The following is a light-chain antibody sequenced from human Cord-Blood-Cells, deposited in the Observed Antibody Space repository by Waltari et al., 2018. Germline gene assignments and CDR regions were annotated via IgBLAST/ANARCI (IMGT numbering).Light chain of an antibody. CDR3: QQSYSTPYT. Sequence: DIQMTQSPSSLSASVGDRVTITCRASQSISSYLNWYQQKPGKAPKLLIYAASSLQSAVPSRFSGSGSGTDFTLTISSLQPEDFATYYCQQSYSTPYTFGQGTNLEIK. V-gene: IGKV1-39*01. CDR2: AAS. J-gene: IGKJ2*01. CDR1: QSISSY.